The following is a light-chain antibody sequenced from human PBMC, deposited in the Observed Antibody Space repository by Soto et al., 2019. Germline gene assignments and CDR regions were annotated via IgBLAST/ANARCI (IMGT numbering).Light chain of an antibody. V-gene: IGKV3-15*01. CDR1: QTVRNN. Sequence: EFVLTQSPGTLSLSPGERATLSCRASQTVRNNYLAWYQQKPGQAPRLLIYGASTRATGVPARFSGSGSGTEFTLTINSLQSEDSAVYYCQRYNNWPLTFGGGTKVDI. J-gene: IGKJ4*01. CDR2: GAS. CDR3: QRYNNWPLT.